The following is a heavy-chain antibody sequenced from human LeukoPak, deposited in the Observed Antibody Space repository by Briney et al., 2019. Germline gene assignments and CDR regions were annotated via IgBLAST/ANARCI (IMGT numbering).Heavy chain of an antibody. D-gene: IGHD6-13*01. CDR2: INPNSGGT. CDR3: ARRIIQAAVNWFDP. CDR1: GYTFTGYY. V-gene: IGHV1-2*02. Sequence: ASVKVSCKASGYTFTGYYMHWVRQAPGQGLEWMGWINPNSGGTNYAQKFQGRVTMTRDTSISQAYMELSRLRSDDTAVYYCARRIIQAAVNWFDPWGQGTLVTVSS. J-gene: IGHJ5*02.